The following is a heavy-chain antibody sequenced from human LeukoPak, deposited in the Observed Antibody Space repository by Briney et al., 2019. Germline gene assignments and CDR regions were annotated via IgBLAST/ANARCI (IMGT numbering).Heavy chain of an antibody. D-gene: IGHD2-2*01. J-gene: IGHJ2*01. CDR3: VKSVRTSALSWYFDL. Sequence: TGGSLRLSCSASGLMFDSYAMHWVSQAPGKGLEYVSGMSSNGGSTYYADSVKGRFTISRDNSKNTLYLQMSSLRAEDTAVYYCVKSVRTSALSWYFDLWGRGTLVTVSS. CDR1: GLMFDSYA. V-gene: IGHV3-64D*06. CDR2: MSSNGGST.